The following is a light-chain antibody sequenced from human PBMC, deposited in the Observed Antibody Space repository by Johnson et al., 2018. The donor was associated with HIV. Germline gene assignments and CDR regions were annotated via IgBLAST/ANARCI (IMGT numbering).Light chain of an antibody. V-gene: IGLV1-51*02. CDR1: SSNIENYF. CDR2: EAY. Sequence: QSVLTQPPSVSAAPGQRVNISCSGHSSNIENYFVSWYQQLPGAAPRLLIYEAYKRPSGIPDRFSGSTSAASATLGITGLQTGDEADYYCGVWDASLSPHYVFGTGTTITVL. J-gene: IGLJ1*01. CDR3: GVWDASLSPHYV.